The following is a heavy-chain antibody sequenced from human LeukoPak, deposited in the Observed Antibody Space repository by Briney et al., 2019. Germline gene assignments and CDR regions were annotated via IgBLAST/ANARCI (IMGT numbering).Heavy chain of an antibody. V-gene: IGHV4-34*01. J-gene: IGHJ4*02. CDR1: GGSFSGYY. D-gene: IGHD1-7*01. CDR3: AREGRGITGTTYYFDY. CDR2: INHSGST. Sequence: SETLSLTCAVYGGSFSGYYWSWIRQSPGKGLEWIGEINHSGSTNYNPSLKSRVTISVDTSKNQFSLKLSSVTAADTAVYYCAREGRGITGTTYYFDYWGQGTLVTVSS.